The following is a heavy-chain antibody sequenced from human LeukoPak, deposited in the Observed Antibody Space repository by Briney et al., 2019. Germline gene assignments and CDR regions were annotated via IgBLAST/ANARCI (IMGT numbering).Heavy chain of an antibody. V-gene: IGHV1-8*01. CDR3: ARVGYDFWSGFRSTYYYYGMDV. Sequence: ASVKVSCKASGYTFTSYDINWVRQAPGQGLEWMGWMNPNSGNTGYAQKFQGRVTMTRNTSISTAYMELSSLRSEDTAVYYCARVGYDFWSGFRSTYYYYGMDVWGQGTAVTVSS. CDR2: MNPNSGNT. D-gene: IGHD3-3*01. J-gene: IGHJ6*02. CDR1: GYTFTSYD.